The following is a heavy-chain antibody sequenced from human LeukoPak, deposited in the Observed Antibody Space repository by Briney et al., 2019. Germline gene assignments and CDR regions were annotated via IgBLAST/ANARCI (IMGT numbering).Heavy chain of an antibody. CDR1: GFTFSNAW. V-gene: IGHV3-15*01. CDR2: IKSKTDGGTT. CDR3: AKDREQQLVGYFDS. D-gene: IGHD6-13*01. Sequence: GGSLRLSCAASGFTFSNAWMSWVRQAPGKGLEWVGLIKSKTDGGTTDYAAPVKGRFTISRDNSKNTLYLQMNSLRAEDTAVYYCAKDREQQLVGYFDSWGQGTLVTVSS. J-gene: IGHJ4*02.